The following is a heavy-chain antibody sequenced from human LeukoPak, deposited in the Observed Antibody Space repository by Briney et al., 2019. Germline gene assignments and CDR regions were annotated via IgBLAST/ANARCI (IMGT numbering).Heavy chain of an antibody. CDR2: ISSSSSYI. CDR1: GFTFSSYS. CDR3: ARGGAAAGIVY. D-gene: IGHD6-13*01. V-gene: IGHV3-21*01. Sequence: GGSLRLSCAASGFTFSSYSMNWVRQAPGKGLEWVSSISSSSSYIYYADSVKGRFTISRDNAKNSLYLQMNSLRAEDTAMYYCARGGAAAGIVYWGQGTLVTVSS. J-gene: IGHJ4*02.